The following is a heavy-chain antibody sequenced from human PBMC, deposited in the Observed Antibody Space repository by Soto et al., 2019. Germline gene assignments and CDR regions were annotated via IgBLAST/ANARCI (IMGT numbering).Heavy chain of an antibody. J-gene: IGHJ5*02. V-gene: IGHV1-18*01. CDR3: ARDLRVRGENNWFDP. D-gene: IGHD3-10*01. CDR1: GYTFTSYG. CDR2: ISAYNGNT. Sequence: ASVKVSCKASGYTFTSYGISWVRQAPGQGLEWMGWISAYNGNTNYAQKLQGRVTMTTDTSTSTAYMELRSLRSDDTAVYYCARDLRVRGENNWFDPWGQGTLVTVSS.